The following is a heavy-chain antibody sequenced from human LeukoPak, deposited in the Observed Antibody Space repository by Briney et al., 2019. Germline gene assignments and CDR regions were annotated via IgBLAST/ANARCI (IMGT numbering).Heavy chain of an antibody. Sequence: SGTLSLTCTVSRGSISSYYCSWIRQPPGKGLEWIGYSHYTGRTNYNPSLKSRVTISVDTSKSQFSLKLDSVTAADTAVYYCASSGYLPQTFDYWGQGALVTVSS. CDR3: ASSGYLPQTFDY. CDR1: RGSISSYY. D-gene: IGHD3-22*01. V-gene: IGHV4-59*01. CDR2: SHYTGRT. J-gene: IGHJ4*02.